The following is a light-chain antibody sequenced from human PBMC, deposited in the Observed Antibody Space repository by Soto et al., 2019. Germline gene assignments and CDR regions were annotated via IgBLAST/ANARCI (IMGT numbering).Light chain of an antibody. J-gene: IGKJ2*01. CDR2: AGS. V-gene: IGKV1-17*02. Sequence: DIQMTQSPSSLSASVGDRVTITCRASQGIRNELGWYQQKPGEAPKRLIYAGSSLHSRFSGSGSGTEFTLTISYLQPEEFAKYYCLQHNSYPPTFGQGTKLEIK. CDR1: QGIRNE. CDR3: LQHNSYPPT.